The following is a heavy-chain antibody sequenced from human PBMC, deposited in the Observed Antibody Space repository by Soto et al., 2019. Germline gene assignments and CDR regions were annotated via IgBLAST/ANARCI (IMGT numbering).Heavy chain of an antibody. CDR3: ARGGRGYVWFNEF. D-gene: IGHD3-22*01. V-gene: IGHV1-69*01. J-gene: IGHJ4*02. Sequence: QEQLVQSGAEVKKPGSSVKVSCKASGGIFSSYAISWVRQAPGQGLEWMGGIIPISGTANYAQKFQGRVTITADESTNTAYMDLSSLKSEDTAIYYCARGGRGYVWFNEFWGQGTLVTVSS. CDR1: GGIFSSYA. CDR2: IIPISGTA.